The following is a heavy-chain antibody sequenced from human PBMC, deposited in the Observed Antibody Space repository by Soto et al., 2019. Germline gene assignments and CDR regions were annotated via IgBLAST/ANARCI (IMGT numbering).Heavy chain of an antibody. J-gene: IGHJ4*02. CDR1: GGTFSSYT. CDR3: ARDVTNVVRGVSRDD. Sequence: QVQLVQSGAEVKKPGSSVKVSCKASGGTFSSYTISWVRQAPGQGLEWMGRIIPILGIANYAQKFQGRVTITADKSTSTAYMELSSLRSEDTAVYYCARDVTNVVRGVSRDDWGQGTLVTVSS. D-gene: IGHD3-10*01. V-gene: IGHV1-69*08. CDR2: IIPILGIA.